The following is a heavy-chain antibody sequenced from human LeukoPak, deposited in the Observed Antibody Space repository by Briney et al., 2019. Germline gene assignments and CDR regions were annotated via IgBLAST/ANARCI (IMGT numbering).Heavy chain of an antibody. CDR1: GGSVSSSSYY. J-gene: IGHJ4*02. Sequence: PSETLSLTCTVSGGSVSSSSYYWGWIRQPPGKGLEWIGTIYYDGSTYYNPSLKSRVTISVDTSKNQFSLKLSSVTAADTAVYYCARINYGDYWGQGTPVTVSS. V-gene: IGHV4-39*07. CDR2: IYYDGST. CDR3: ARINYGDY.